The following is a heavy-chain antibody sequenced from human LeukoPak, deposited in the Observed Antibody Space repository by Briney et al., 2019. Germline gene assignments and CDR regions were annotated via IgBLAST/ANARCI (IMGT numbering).Heavy chain of an antibody. CDR3: VKDNPLDY. V-gene: IGHV3-30*02. CDR2: IRYDGSFK. Sequence: GGSLRLSGGASGFTFNNYGMLWVRQAPGKGLEWVAFIRYDGSFKYYADSVKGRFTISRDNSKNTLYLQMNSLRAEDTAVYFCVKDNPLDYWGQGTLVTVSS. CDR1: GFTFNNYG. D-gene: IGHD1-14*01. J-gene: IGHJ4*02.